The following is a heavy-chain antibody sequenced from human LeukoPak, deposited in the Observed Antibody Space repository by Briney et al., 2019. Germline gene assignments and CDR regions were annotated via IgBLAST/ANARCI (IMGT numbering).Heavy chain of an antibody. CDR1: GFTFSNYC. V-gene: IGHV3-7*01. CDR2: IKQDGSEE. J-gene: IGHJ4*02. CDR3: ARDTSEVGATSVDY. Sequence: GGSLRLSCVASGFTFSNYCMNWVRRAPGKGLEWVANIKQDGSEEYYVDSVKGRFTISRDNAKNSLYLQMNSLRAEDTAVYYCARDTSEVGATSVDYWGQGTLVTVSS. D-gene: IGHD1-26*01.